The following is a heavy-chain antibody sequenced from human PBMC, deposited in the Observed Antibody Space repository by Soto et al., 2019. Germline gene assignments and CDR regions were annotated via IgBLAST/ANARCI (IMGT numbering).Heavy chain of an antibody. CDR1: GGSISSYY. V-gene: IGHV4-59*01. J-gene: IGHJ6*03. CDR2: IYYSGST. CDR3: ARGGCSGGSCYSSTRGVAFYMDV. Sequence: SETLSLTCTVSGGSISSYYWSWIRQPPGKGLEWIGYIYYSGSTNYNPSLKSRVTISVDTSKNQFSLKLSSVTAADTAVYYCARGGCSGGSCYSSTRGVAFYMDVWGKGTTVTVSS. D-gene: IGHD2-15*01.